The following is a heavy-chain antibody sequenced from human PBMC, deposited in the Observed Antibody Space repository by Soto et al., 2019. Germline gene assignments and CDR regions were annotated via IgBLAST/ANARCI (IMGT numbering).Heavy chain of an antibody. Sequence: GGSLRLSCAASGFTFSSYAMNWVRQAPGKGLEWVSGIVANGASTNYADSVKGRFTISRDNSKNTLYLQMNGLRAEDTATYYCAKLPSSGFYYFDYWGQGTPVTVSS. V-gene: IGHV3-23*01. CDR2: IVANGAST. CDR3: AKLPSSGFYYFDY. D-gene: IGHD3-22*01. J-gene: IGHJ4*02. CDR1: GFTFSSYA.